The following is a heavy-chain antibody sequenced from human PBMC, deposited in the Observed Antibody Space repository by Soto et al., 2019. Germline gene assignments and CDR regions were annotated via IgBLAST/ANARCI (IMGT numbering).Heavy chain of an antibody. J-gene: IGHJ5*02. CDR3: ARDPAP. Sequence: SETLSLTCTVSGGSITRGGYYWSWIRQHPGKGLEWIGYIYNSGTTYYNPSLKSRVTISVDTSKNQFSLKLTSVTAADTAVYYCARDPAPWGQGTRVTVSS. V-gene: IGHV4-31*03. CDR1: GGSITRGGYY. CDR2: IYNSGTT.